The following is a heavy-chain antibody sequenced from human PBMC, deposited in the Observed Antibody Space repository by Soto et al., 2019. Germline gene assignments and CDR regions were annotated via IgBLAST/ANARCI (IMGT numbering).Heavy chain of an antibody. Sequence: PGGSLRLSCTASGFTFGDYAMSWFRQAPGKGLEWVGFIRSKAYGGTTEYAASVKGRFTISRDDSKSIAYLQMNSLKTEDTAVYYCTGAVAGTGLKDWFDPWGQGTLVTSPQ. D-gene: IGHD6-19*01. J-gene: IGHJ5*02. CDR1: GFTFGDYA. CDR2: IRSKAYGGTT. V-gene: IGHV3-49*03. CDR3: TGAVAGTGLKDWFDP.